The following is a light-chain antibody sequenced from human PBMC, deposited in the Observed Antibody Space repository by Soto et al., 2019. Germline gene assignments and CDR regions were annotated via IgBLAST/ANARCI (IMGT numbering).Light chain of an antibody. V-gene: IGKV1D-13*01. CDR2: DAS. CDR3: QQFHNYRWT. J-gene: IGKJ1*01. Sequence: GDRVTITGRASQGISSALAWYQQKPGRAPKLLIYDASSLESGVPSRFSGSGSGTDFTLTISSLQPEDFASDYCQQFHNYRWTFGQGTKV. CDR1: QGISSA.